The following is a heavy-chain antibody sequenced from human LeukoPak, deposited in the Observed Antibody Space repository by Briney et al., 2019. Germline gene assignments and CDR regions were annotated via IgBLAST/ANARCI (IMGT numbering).Heavy chain of an antibody. J-gene: IGHJ4*02. CDR2: INHSGST. D-gene: IGHD3-3*01. CDR3: ARGRDFWSGYYRGYYFDY. CDR1: GGSFSGYY. Sequence: SETLSLTCAVYGGSFSGYYWSWIRHPPGKGLELIGEINHSGSTNYNPSLKSRVTISVDTSKNQFSLKLSSVTAADTAVYYCARGRDFWSGYYRGYYFDYWGQGTLVTVSS. V-gene: IGHV4-34*01.